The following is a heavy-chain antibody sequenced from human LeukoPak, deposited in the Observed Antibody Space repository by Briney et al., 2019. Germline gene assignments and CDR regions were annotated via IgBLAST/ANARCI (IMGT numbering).Heavy chain of an antibody. CDR2: INHSGST. CDR3: AKIFRVFLFFKKTGVDY. Sequence: PSETLSLTCAVYGGSFSGYYWSWIRQPPGKGLEWIGEINHSGSTNYNPSLKSRVTISVDTSKNQFSLKLSSVTAADTAVYYCAKIFRVFLFFKKTGVDYWGQGPLVTVSS. D-gene: IGHD1-14*01. V-gene: IGHV4-34*01. CDR1: GGSFSGYY. J-gene: IGHJ4*02.